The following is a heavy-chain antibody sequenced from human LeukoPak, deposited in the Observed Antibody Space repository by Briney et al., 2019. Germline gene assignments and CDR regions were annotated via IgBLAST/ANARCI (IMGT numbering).Heavy chain of an antibody. Sequence: SVKISCKASGGTFSSYTISWVRQAPGQGLEWMGRIIPILGIANYAQKFQGRVTITADKSTSTAYMELSSLRSEDTAVYYCARESGYEGGWFDPWGQGTLVTVSS. CDR2: IIPILGIA. CDR3: ARESGYEGGWFDP. J-gene: IGHJ5*02. CDR1: GGTFSSYT. V-gene: IGHV1-69*04. D-gene: IGHD5-12*01.